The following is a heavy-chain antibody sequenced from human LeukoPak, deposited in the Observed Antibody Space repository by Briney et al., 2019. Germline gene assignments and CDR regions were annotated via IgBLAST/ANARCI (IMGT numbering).Heavy chain of an antibody. J-gene: IGHJ3*02. Sequence: SETLSLTCTVSDGSISSYYWSWIRQPAGKGLEWIGRIYTSGSTNYNPSLKSRVTMSVDTSKNQFSLKLSSVTAADTAVYYCARDPGSYFLLDAFDIWGQGTMVTVSS. D-gene: IGHD1-26*01. CDR1: DGSISSYY. CDR2: IYTSGST. CDR3: ARDPGSYFLLDAFDI. V-gene: IGHV4-4*07.